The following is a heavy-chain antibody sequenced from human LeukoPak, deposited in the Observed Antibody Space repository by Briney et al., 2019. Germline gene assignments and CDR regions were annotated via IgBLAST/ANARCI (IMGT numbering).Heavy chain of an antibody. CDR1: GDSISRSTYY. V-gene: IGHV4-39*02. CDR2: VYYGRSP. Sequence: SETLSLTCTVSGDSISRSTYYWAWIRQPPGKGLGWIGSVYYGRSPYFNPSLESRATISVDTSKNHFSLKMSSVTAADTAVYYCARSSGTGTFSYWGQGTLVTVSS. CDR3: ARSSGTGTFSY. J-gene: IGHJ4*02. D-gene: IGHD6-25*01.